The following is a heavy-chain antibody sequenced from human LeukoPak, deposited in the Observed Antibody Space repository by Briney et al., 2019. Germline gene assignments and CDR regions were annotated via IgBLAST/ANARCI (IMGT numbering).Heavy chain of an antibody. V-gene: IGHV3-21*01. Sequence: PGGSLRLSCAASGFXFSSYPMSWVRQAPGKGLEWVSYITTSSSQIYYGDSVKGRFTISRDNAKNSLYLQMNSLRAEDTAVYYCARERVTTTAFDIWGQGTMVTVSS. CDR1: GFXFSSYP. J-gene: IGHJ3*02. CDR2: ITTSSSQI. CDR3: ARERVTTTAFDI. D-gene: IGHD5-12*01.